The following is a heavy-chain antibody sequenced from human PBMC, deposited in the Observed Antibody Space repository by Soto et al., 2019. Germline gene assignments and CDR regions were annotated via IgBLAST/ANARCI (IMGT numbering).Heavy chain of an antibody. D-gene: IGHD3-22*01. CDR2: IKSDGSWA. CDR1: GCTFSSYW. Sequence: GGPMRVSCTASGCTFSSYWRHWVRQAPGKGLEWVSRIKSDGSWALYADSMEGRLTISRDNAKNTLYLQMNSLRAEDTAVYYCVRGDGDYYDGNGYLGRHWGQGTLVTVSS. J-gene: IGHJ4*02. V-gene: IGHV3-74*01. CDR3: VRGDGDYYDGNGYLGRH.